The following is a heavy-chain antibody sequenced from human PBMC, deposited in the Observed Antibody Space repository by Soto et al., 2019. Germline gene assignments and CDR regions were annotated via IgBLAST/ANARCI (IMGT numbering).Heavy chain of an antibody. CDR2: IRNTGAST. CDR1: GFIFSSYA. V-gene: IGHV3-23*01. CDR3: AKANYYDNSAYYSDY. J-gene: IGHJ4*02. Sequence: GGSLRLSCAASGFIFSSYAMSWVRQAPGKGLEWVSGIRNTGASTNYADSVKGRFTISRDNSKNTLFLQMNSLRAEDTAVYYCAKANYYDNSAYYSDYCGQGTLVTVSS. D-gene: IGHD3-22*01.